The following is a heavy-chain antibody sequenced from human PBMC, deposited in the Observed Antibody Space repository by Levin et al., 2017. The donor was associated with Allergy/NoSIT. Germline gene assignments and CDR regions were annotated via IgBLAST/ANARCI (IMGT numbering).Heavy chain of an antibody. CDR3: ARFARPAGVYDSSDSYDI. CDR2: FRDTHYT. Sequence: LSLTCAASGFPFSNYAMSWVRQAPGKGLEWVAGFRDTHYTNYADSVTGRFSISRDNSRNMFYLQMNSLRAEDTAVYFCARFARPAGVYDSSDSYDIWGPGTMVTVSP. V-gene: IGHV3-23*01. D-gene: IGHD3-22*01. J-gene: IGHJ3*02. CDR1: GFPFSNYA.